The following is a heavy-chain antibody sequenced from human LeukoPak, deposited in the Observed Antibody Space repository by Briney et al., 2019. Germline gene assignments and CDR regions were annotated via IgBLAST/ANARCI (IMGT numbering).Heavy chain of an antibody. V-gene: IGHV1-46*01. J-gene: IGHJ4*02. CDR2: INPSGDRT. D-gene: IGHD2-15*01. Sequence: ASVKVSCKASGYTFTSYYIHWVRQAPGQGLEWMGIINPSGDRTTYAQKFQGRVTMTRDTSTSTVYVELSSLRSEDTAVYYCARDLSPVGSGGSCPDYWGQGSLVTVSS. CDR3: ARDLSPVGSGGSCPDY. CDR1: GYTFTSYY.